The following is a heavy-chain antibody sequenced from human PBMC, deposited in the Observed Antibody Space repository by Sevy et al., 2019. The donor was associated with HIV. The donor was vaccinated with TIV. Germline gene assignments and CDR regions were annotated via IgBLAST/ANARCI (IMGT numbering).Heavy chain of an antibody. V-gene: IGHV3-23*01. D-gene: IGHD3-22*01. J-gene: IGHJ3*02. CDR1: GFTFSSFA. Sequence: GGSLRLSCAASGFTFSSFAMTWVRQAPGKGLEWVSGISGSGDNTYYADSVKGRFTISRDNSKNTLYLQMNGLRAGDTAVYYCAKGITMMLLVLDAIDIGFHWTMATVSS. CDR2: ISGSGDNT. CDR3: AKGITMMLLVLDAIDI.